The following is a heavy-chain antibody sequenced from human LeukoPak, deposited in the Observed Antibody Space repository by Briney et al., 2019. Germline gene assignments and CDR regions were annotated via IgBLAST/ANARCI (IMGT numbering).Heavy chain of an antibody. J-gene: IGHJ4*02. CDR2: IYSGGNT. CDR3: ARRLRPIDY. D-gene: IGHD4-17*01. V-gene: IGHV3-66*01. Sequence: PGGSLRLSCAASGFTVSINYMSWVRQAPGKGLEWVSLIYSGGNTYYADSVKGRFTTSRDNSKNTLYLQMNSLRAEDTAVYYCARRLRPIDYWGQGTLVTVSS. CDR1: GFTVSINY.